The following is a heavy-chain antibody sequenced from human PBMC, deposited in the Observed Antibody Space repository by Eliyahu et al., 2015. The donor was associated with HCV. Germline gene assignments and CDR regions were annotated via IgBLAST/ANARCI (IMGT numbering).Heavy chain of an antibody. J-gene: IGHJ4*02. CDR3: VRGHYDSSGYQFDL. CDR2: INPGGNT. D-gene: IGHD3-22*01. CDR1: DESXTYYY. V-gene: IGHV4-34*01. Sequence: QVRLQQWGAGLLKPSETLSLTXAVHDESXTYYYCNWXRQSPGKGLEWIGEINPGGNTNFNPSLISRVTLSVDTPKTQFSLKLRSVTAADTAVYYCVRGHYDSSGYQFDLWGQGTLVTVSS.